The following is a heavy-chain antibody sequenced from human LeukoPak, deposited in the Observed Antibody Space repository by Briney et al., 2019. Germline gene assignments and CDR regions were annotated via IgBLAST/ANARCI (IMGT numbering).Heavy chain of an antibody. V-gene: IGHV3-30*18. CDR3: AKDSGDYY. J-gene: IGHJ4*02. Sequence: GGSLRLSCAASGFTFSSYGMHWVRQAPGKGLEWVAVISYDGSNKYYADSVKGRFTISRDNSKNTLYLQMNSLRAEDTAVYYCAKDSGDYYWGQGTLVTVSS. CDR1: GFTFSSYG. D-gene: IGHD3-3*01. CDR2: ISYDGSNK.